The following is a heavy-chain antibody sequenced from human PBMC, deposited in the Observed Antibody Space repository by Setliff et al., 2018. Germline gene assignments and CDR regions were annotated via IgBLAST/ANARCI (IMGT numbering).Heavy chain of an antibody. D-gene: IGHD5-18*01. J-gene: IGHJ6*03. V-gene: IGHV1-69*05. CDR1: GGTFNSYG. CDR2: TIPNFGTT. CDR3: AREGVDTRSSTDYRYYMDV. Sequence: SVKVSCKASGGTFNSYGISWVRQAPGQGLEWLGGTIPNFGTTNYAQEFQGRVTIITDESTSTAYMELSSLRFEDTAVYYCAREGVDTRSSTDYRYYMDVWGKGTTVTVSS.